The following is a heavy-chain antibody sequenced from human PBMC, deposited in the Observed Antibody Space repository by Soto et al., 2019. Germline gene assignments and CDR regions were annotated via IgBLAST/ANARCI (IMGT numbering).Heavy chain of an antibody. V-gene: IGHV3-73*01. Sequence: VGSLRLSCAASGFTFSGSAMHWVRQASGKGLEWVGRIRSKANSYATAYAASVKGRFTISRDDSKNTAYLQMNSLKTEDTAVYYCTRTDRYCSGGSCPQYAFDIWGQGTMVTVSS. CDR2: IRSKANSYAT. CDR1: GFTFSGSA. D-gene: IGHD2-15*01. J-gene: IGHJ3*02. CDR3: TRTDRYCSGGSCPQYAFDI.